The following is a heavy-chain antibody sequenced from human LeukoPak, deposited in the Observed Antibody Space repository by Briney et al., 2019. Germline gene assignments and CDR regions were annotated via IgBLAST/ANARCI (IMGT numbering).Heavy chain of an antibody. V-gene: IGHV1-8*03. CDR2: MNPYSGNT. D-gene: IGHD3/OR15-3a*01. J-gene: IGHJ5*02. CDR1: GYTFTSYK. Sequence: ASVKVSCKASGYTFTSYKINWVRQATGQGLEWMGWMNPYSGNTGYAQRFQGRVTITRNTSISTAYMELSSLTSQDTAVYYCARGRDWLRLFDPWGQGTLVTVSS. CDR3: ARGRDWLRLFDP.